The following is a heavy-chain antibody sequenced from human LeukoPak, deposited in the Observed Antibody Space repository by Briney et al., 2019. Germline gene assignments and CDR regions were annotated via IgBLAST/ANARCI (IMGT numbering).Heavy chain of an antibody. D-gene: IGHD1-26*01. Sequence: PGGSLRLSCAASGFTFRSYWMHWVRQAPGKGLVWVSRISSDGSSTIYADSVKGLFTMSRENAYNTLYLQMNSLRGEDTAVYYCARQWELPGSYSMAVWGQGTTVTVSS. CDR1: GFTFRSYW. V-gene: IGHV3-74*01. J-gene: IGHJ6*03. CDR2: ISSDGSST. CDR3: ARQWELPGSYSMAV.